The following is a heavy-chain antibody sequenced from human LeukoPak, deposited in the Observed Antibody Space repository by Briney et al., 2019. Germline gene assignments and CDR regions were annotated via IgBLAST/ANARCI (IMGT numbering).Heavy chain of an antibody. CDR3: AKAASA. V-gene: IGHV3-9*01. CDR2: ISWNSGSI. J-gene: IGHJ5*02. CDR1: GFTFDDYA. Sequence: GGSLRLSCAASGFTFDDYAMHWVRQAPGKGLEWVSGISWNSGSIGYADSVKGRFTISRDNAKNSLYLQMNSLRAEDTASYYCAKAASAWGQGTLVTVSS.